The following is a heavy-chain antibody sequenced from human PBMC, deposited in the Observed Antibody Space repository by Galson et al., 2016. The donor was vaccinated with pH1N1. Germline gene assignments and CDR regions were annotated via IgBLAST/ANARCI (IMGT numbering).Heavy chain of an antibody. V-gene: IGHV1-69*05. D-gene: IGHD3-16*01. CDR1: GGSLCTYP. CDR2: SVPVFGSA. Sequence: SVKVSCKASGGSLCTYPISWVRQAPGLGLEWMGRSVPVFGSAKYSPRFQGRVAISRDESASTVYMELTSLTAEDTGIYYCAKDRTVDYGQSPPFFESWGQGTLVSVSS. J-gene: IGHJ4*02. CDR3: AKDRTVDYGQSPPFFES.